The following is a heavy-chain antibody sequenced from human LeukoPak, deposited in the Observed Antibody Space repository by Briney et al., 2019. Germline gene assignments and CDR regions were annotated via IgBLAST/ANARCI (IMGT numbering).Heavy chain of an antibody. CDR3: ARKHDYVYYFDY. CDR2: ISYDGSNK. V-gene: IGHV3-30-3*01. J-gene: IGHJ4*02. D-gene: IGHD4-17*01. CDR1: GFTFSSYA. Sequence: PGRSLRLSCAASGFTFSSYAMHWVRQAPGKGLEWVAVISYDGSNKYYADSVKGRFTISRDNSKNTLYLQMNSLRAGDTAVYYCARKHDYVYYFDYWGQGTLVTVSS.